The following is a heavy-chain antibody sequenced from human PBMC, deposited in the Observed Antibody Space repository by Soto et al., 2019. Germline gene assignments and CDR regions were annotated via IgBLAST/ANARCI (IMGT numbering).Heavy chain of an antibody. J-gene: IGHJ4*02. CDR2: LYYGRSA. CDR3: APRSNAGMPEY. Sequence: QVQLQESGPGLVKPSETLSLTCAVSGDSISSYYCMWIRQPPGKGLESIGYLYYGRSANYNPSLKSRVTLAGEQATNQCSLTLRSKAAAGPAVYLCAPRSNAGMPEYWGPGTLGTVFS. D-gene: IGHD2-15*01. CDR1: GDSISSYY. V-gene: IGHV4-59*01.